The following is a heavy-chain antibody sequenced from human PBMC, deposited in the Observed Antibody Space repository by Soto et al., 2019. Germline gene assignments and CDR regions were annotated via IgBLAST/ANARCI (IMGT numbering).Heavy chain of an antibody. D-gene: IGHD6-25*01. CDR1: GGSISSYY. V-gene: IGHV4-59*01. CDR3: ARPHGGSSGWDNWFDP. CDR2: IYYSGST. Sequence: SETLSLTCTVSGGSISSYYWTWIRQPPGKGLEWIGYIYYSGSTNYNPSLKSRVTISVDTSKNQFSLKLSSVTAADTAVYYCARPHGGSSGWDNWFDPWGQGTLVTVSS. J-gene: IGHJ5*02.